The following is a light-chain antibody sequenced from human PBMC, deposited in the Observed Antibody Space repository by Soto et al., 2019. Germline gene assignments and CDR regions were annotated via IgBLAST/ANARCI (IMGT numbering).Light chain of an antibody. CDR1: SSDVGGYNY. Sequence: QSVLTQPASVSGSPGQSITISCTGTSSDVGGYNYVSWYQQHPGKAPKLMIYEVSNRPSGVSNRFSGSKSGNTASLTISGLQAEDEADYYCSSYTSSSTLAVVFGGGTQLNVL. CDR3: SSYTSSSTLAVV. J-gene: IGLJ2*01. CDR2: EVS. V-gene: IGLV2-14*01.